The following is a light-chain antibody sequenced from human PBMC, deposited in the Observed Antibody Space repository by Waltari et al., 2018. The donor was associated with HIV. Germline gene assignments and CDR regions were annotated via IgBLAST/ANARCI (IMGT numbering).Light chain of an antibody. Sequence: DIQLTQSPSFLSASVGDRVTITCRASQDIYSYLALYQQKPEKAPKLLIYAASSLQSGVPSRFSGSGSGTEFTLTISSLQPEDFATYYWQHHNSYPFTFGPGTKVDLK. CDR3: QHHNSYPFT. V-gene: IGKV1-9*01. J-gene: IGKJ3*01. CDR1: QDIYSY. CDR2: AAS.